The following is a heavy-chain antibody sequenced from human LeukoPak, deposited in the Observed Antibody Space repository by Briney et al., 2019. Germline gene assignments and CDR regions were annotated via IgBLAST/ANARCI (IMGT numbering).Heavy chain of an antibody. CDR2: ISSSGDTI. J-gene: IGHJ4*02. Sequence: GGSLRLSCAASGFTFSSYEMNWVRQAPGKGLEWIADISSSGDTIYYADSVKGRFTISRDNGKNSVYLQMNSLRVEDTAVYYCARTGLGMYSFDQWGQGTLVTVSS. CDR3: ARTGLGMYSFDQ. D-gene: IGHD3/OR15-3a*01. V-gene: IGHV3-48*03. CDR1: GFTFSSYE.